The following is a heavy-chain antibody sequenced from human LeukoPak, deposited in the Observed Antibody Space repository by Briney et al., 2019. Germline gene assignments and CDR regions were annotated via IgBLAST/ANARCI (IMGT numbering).Heavy chain of an antibody. J-gene: IGHJ5*02. V-gene: IGHV1-2*02. CDR3: ARGFYDYVWGSYRLYNWFDP. CDR2: INPNSGGT. Sequence: ASVKVSCKASGYTFTGYYMHWVRQAPGQGLEWMGWINPNSGGTNYAQKFQGRVTMTRDTSISTAYMELSRLRSDDTAVYYCARGFYDYVWGSYRLYNWFDPWGQGTLVTVSS. D-gene: IGHD3-16*02. CDR1: GYTFTGYY.